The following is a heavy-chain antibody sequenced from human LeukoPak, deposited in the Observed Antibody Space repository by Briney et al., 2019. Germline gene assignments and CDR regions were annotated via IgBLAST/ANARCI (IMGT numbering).Heavy chain of an antibody. D-gene: IGHD2-15*01. CDR3: ARAARRYCSGGSCSYYFDY. V-gene: IGHV1-8*01. J-gene: IGHJ4*02. CDR1: GYTFTSYD. Sequence: ASVKVSCKASGYTFTSYDINWVRRATGQGLEWMGWMNPNSGNTGYAQKFQGRVTMTRNTSISTAYMELSSLRSEDTAVYYCARAARRYCSGGSCSYYFDYWGQGTLVTVSS. CDR2: MNPNSGNT.